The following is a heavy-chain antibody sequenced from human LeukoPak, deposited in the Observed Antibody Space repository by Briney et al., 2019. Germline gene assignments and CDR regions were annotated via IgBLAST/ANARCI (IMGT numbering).Heavy chain of an antibody. CDR3: VVHTYYYDSAHYFDY. D-gene: IGHD3-22*01. CDR1: GFTFSSYA. CDR2: ISSNGGST. Sequence: GGSLRLSCSASGFTFSSYAMHWVRQAPGKGLEYVSAISSNGGSTYYADSVKGRFTISRDNSKNTLYLQMSSLRAEDTAVYYCVVHTYYYDSAHYFDYWCQGTLVTVSS. J-gene: IGHJ4*02. V-gene: IGHV3-64D*09.